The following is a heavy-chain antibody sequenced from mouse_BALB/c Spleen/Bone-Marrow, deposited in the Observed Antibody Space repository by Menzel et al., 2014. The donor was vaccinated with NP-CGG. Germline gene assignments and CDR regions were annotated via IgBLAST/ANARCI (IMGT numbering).Heavy chain of an antibody. CDR1: GYSITSGYY. J-gene: IGHJ4*01. V-gene: IGHV3-6*02. CDR3: AYYYYAMDY. CDR2: ISYDGSN. Sequence: EVQLVESGPGLVKPSQSLSLTCSVTGYSITSGYYWNWIRQFPGNKLEWMGYISYDGSNNYNPSLKNRISITRDTSKNQFFLKLNSVTTEDTATYYCAYYYYAMDYWGQGTSVTVSS.